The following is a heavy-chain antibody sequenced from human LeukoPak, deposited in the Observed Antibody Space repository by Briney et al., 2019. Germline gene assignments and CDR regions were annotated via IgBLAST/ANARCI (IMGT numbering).Heavy chain of an antibody. J-gene: IGHJ6*03. D-gene: IGHD6-13*01. CDR2: IRYDGSNK. Sequence: PGGSLRLSCAASGFIFSSYGMHWVRQAPGKGLEWAAFIRYDGSNKYYADSVKGRFTISRDNSKNTLYLQMNSLRAEDTAVYYCAKDSGYSSSWSYYYYYYYMDVWGKGTTVTISS. CDR1: GFIFSSYG. V-gene: IGHV3-30*02. CDR3: AKDSGYSSSWSYYYYYYYMDV.